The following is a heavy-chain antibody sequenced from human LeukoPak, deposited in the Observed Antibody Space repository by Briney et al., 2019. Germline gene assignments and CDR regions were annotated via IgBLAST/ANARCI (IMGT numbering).Heavy chain of an antibody. D-gene: IGHD2-2*01. Sequence: GASVKVSCKASGYTFTGYYMHWVRQAPGQGLEWMVWINPNSGGTNYAQKFQGRVTMTRDTSISTAYMELSRLRSDDTAVYYCARADIVVVPAARFDPWSQGTLVTVSS. CDR3: ARADIVVVPAARFDP. CDR2: INPNSGGT. J-gene: IGHJ5*02. CDR1: GYTFTGYY. V-gene: IGHV1-2*02.